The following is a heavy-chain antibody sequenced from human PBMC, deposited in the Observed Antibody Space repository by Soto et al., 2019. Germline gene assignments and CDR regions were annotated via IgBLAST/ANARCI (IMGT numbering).Heavy chain of an antibody. CDR3: ARWWSGSRQGFDP. V-gene: IGHV4-31*03. CDR1: GGSISSGDYY. Sequence: QVQLQESGPGLVKPSQTLSLTCTVSGGSISSGDYYWSWIRQHPGKGLEWIGYIYYSGSTYYNPSLKSRVTISDDTSKNQFSLKLSSVTAADTAVYYCARWWSGSRQGFDPWGQGALVPVSS. CDR2: IYYSGST. J-gene: IGHJ5*02. D-gene: IGHD3-3*01.